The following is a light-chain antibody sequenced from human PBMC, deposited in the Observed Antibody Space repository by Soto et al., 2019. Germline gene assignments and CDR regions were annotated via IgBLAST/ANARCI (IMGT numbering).Light chain of an antibody. CDR1: RSNIGYNY. J-gene: IGLJ1*01. V-gene: IGLV1-51*01. CDR2: NND. CDR3: GTWDSSLDTFG. Sequence: QSVLTQPPSVSAAPGQKVTISCSGTRSNIGYNYVSWYQQFPDAAPQLFIYNNDKRPSGIPDRFSGSKSGTSATLRISGLQTGDDADYYCGTWDSSLDTFGFGTGTKVTIL.